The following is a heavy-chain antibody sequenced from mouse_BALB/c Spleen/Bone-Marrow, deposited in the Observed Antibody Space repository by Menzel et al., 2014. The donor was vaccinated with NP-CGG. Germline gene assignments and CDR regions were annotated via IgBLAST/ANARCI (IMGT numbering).Heavy chain of an antibody. Sequence: VQLQQSGPELVKPGASVKISCKASGYSFTGYFMNWVKQSHGKSLEWIGRINPYNGDTFYNQKFKGKATLTVDKSSSTAHRRLLRVTSEDSEVYYWGGVPAVVEKNYSYAMTYWGQGTSVTAS. J-gene: IGHJ4*01. CDR3: GGVPAVVEKNYSYAMTY. CDR1: GYSFTGYF. D-gene: IGHD1-1*02. CDR2: INPYNGDT. V-gene: IGHV1-37*01.